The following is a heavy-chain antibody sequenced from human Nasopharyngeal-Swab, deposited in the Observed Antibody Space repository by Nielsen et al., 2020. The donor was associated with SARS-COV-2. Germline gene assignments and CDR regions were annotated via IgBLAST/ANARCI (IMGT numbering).Heavy chain of an antibody. V-gene: IGHV3-23*01. CDR2: ISGSGGTT. D-gene: IGHD6-19*01. CDR3: ARDGVRPGYSSGWKYYYYGMDV. CDR1: GFTFSSYA. J-gene: IGHJ6*02. Sequence: GESLKISCAASGFTFSSYAMNWVRQGPGKGLEWVSEISGSGGTTYYADSVKGRFTISRDNSKNTLYLQMNSLRAEDTAVYYCARDGVRPGYSSGWKYYYYGMDVWGQGTTVTVSS.